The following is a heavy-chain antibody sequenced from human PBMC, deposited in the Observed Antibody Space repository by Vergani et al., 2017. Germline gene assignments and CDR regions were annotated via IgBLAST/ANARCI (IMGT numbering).Heavy chain of an antibody. CDR3: AREVTCSSTSCYSGAFDI. V-gene: IGHV4-59*01. J-gene: IGHJ3*02. CDR1: GGSISSYY. CDR2: IYYSGST. Sequence: QVQLQESGPGLVKPSETLSLTCTVSGGSISSYYWSWIRQPPGKGLEWIGYIYYSGSTNYNPSLKIRVTISVDTSKNQFYLKLSSVTAADTAVYYCAREVTCSSTSCYSGAFDIWGQGTMVTVSS. D-gene: IGHD2-2*01.